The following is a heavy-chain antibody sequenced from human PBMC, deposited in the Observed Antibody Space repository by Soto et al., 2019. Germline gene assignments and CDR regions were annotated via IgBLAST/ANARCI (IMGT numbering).Heavy chain of an antibody. CDR2: IYYSGST. CDR3: ARQGGGLGHVDAFDI. J-gene: IGHJ3*02. CDR1: GGSISSYY. D-gene: IGHD6-19*01. Sequence: SETLSLTCTVSGGSISSYYWSWIRQPPGKGLEWIGYIYYSGSTNYNPSLKSRVTISVDTSKNQFSLKLSSVTAADTAVYYCARQGGGLGHVDAFDIWGQGTMVT. V-gene: IGHV4-59*08.